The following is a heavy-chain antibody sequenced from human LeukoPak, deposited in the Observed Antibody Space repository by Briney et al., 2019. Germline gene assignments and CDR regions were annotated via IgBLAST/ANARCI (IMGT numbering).Heavy chain of an antibody. CDR1: GGSIRGYY. CDR3: AKDGSFDS. CDR2: IYNSGST. D-gene: IGHD3-10*01. V-gene: IGHV4-59*01. Sequence: SETLSLTCTVSGGSIRGYYWNWIRQPPGKGLEWIGYIYNSGSTNYNPSLKSRVTISVDTSKNQFSLKLSSVTAADTAVYCCAKDGSFDSWGQGTLVTVSS. J-gene: IGHJ4*02.